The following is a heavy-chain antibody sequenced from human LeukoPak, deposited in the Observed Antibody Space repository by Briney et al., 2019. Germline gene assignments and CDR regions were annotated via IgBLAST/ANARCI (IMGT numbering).Heavy chain of an antibody. CDR3: ARVKFATMIVVEDAFDI. CDR1: GGSISSSNW. CDR2: IYHSGST. V-gene: IGHV4-4*02. J-gene: IGHJ3*02. D-gene: IGHD3-22*01. Sequence: PSETLSLTCAVSGGSISSSNWWSWVRQPPGKGLEWIGEIYHSGSTNYNPSLKSRVTISVDKSKNQFSLKLSSVTAADTAVYYCARVKFATMIVVEDAFDIRGQGTMVTVSS.